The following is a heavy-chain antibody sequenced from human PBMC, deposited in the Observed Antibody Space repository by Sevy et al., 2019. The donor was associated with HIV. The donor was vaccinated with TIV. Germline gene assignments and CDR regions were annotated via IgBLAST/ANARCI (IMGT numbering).Heavy chain of an antibody. CDR1: GFTFSSYD. CDR3: AKDIPGYSGFDH. V-gene: IGHV3-30*04. D-gene: IGHD2-2*02. Sequence: GGSLRLSCAGSGFTFSSYDMHWVRQAPGKGLEWVAVTSHDGKYNNYADSVKVRFTISRDNFKNTLYLQMNSLRSEDTALYFCAKDIPGYSGFDHWGQGTLVTVSS. CDR2: TSHDGKYN. J-gene: IGHJ4*02.